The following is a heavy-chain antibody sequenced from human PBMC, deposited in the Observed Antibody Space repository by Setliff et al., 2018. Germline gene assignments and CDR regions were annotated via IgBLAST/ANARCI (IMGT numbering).Heavy chain of an antibody. CDR2: IYHNGNT. D-gene: IGHD3-3*01. V-gene: IGHV4-59*02. Sequence: PSETLSLTCTVSGGSVSPYFWSWIRQPPGKGLQWIGYIYHNGNTNFNPSLKSRVNMSIDTSKNQFALNLKSVTAADTAVYYCATPGRDDLDSPFEPFDIWGQGTMVTVSS. CDR1: GGSVSPYF. J-gene: IGHJ3*02. CDR3: ATPGRDDLDSPFEPFDI.